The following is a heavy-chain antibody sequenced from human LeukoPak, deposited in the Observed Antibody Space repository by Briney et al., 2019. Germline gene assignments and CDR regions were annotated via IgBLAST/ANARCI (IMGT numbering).Heavy chain of an antibody. J-gene: IGHJ6*03. CDR3: AREFSYYYYMDV. V-gene: IGHV3-21*01. CDR1: GFTFSSYS. Sequence: GGSLRLSCAASGFTFSSYSMNWVRQAPGKGLEWVSSISSSSSYIYYADSVKGRFTISRDNAKNSLYLQMNSLRAEDTAVYYCAREFSYYYYMDVWGKGTTVTVSS. CDR2: ISSSSSYI.